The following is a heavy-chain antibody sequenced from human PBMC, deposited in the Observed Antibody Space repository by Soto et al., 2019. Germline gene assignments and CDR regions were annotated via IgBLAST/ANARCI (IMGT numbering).Heavy chain of an antibody. CDR2: INPNSGGT. Sequence: EASVKVSCKASGYTFTGYYFHWVRQAPGQRLEWMGWINPNSGGTNYAQKFQGWVTMTRDTSISTAYMELSRLRSDDTAVYYCAREAAGYCSSTSCYRQYWFDPWGQGTLVTVSS. CDR3: AREAAGYCSSTSCYRQYWFDP. V-gene: IGHV1-2*04. J-gene: IGHJ5*02. CDR1: GYTFTGYY. D-gene: IGHD2-2*01.